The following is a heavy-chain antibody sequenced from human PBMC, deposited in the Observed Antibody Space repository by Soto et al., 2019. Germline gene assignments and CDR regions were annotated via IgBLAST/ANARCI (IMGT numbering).Heavy chain of an antibody. CDR1: GYTFTGYY. Sequence: ASVKVSCKASGYTFTGYYMHWVRQAPGQGLEWMGWINPNSGGTNYAQKFQGRVTMTRDTSISTAYMELSRLRSDDTAVYYCARVNQRSWNYVEVFVSGIDYWGQGTLVTVSS. V-gene: IGHV1-2*02. CDR2: INPNSGGT. J-gene: IGHJ4*02. CDR3: ARVNQRSWNYVEVFVSGIDY. D-gene: IGHD1-7*01.